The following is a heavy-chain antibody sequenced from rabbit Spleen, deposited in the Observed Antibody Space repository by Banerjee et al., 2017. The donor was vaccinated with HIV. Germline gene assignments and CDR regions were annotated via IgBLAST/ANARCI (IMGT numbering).Heavy chain of an antibody. CDR3: ARDGAGGSYFAL. CDR1: GFTLSSYY. Sequence: QLKESAGGLVQPGGSLKLSCKASGFTLSSYYMNWVRQAPGKGLEWIGYIDPVFGITYYANWVNGRFSISRENAQNTVFLQMTSLTAADTATYFCARDGAGGSYFALWGQGTLVTVS. J-gene: IGHJ3*01. V-gene: IGHV1S7*01. CDR2: IDPVFGIT. D-gene: IGHD8-1*01.